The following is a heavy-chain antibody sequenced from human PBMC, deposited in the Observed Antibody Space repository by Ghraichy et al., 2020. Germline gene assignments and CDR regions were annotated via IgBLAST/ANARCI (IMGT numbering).Heavy chain of an antibody. CDR2: IYWDDDK. Sequence: SGPTLVKPTQTLTLTCTFSGFSLSTSGVGVGWIRQPPGKALEWLALIYWDDDKRYSPSLKSRLTITKDTSKNQVVLTMTNMDPVDTATYYCAHRLAMGRGLYFDYWGQGTLVTVSS. D-gene: IGHD3-10*01. V-gene: IGHV2-5*02. CDR3: AHRLAMGRGLYFDY. J-gene: IGHJ4*02. CDR1: GFSLSTSGVG.